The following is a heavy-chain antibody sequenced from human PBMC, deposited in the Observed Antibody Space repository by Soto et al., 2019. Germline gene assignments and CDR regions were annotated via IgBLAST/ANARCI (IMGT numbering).Heavy chain of an antibody. V-gene: IGHV1-18*04. CDR3: ARDKDFGVVISDDYYYFGMDV. CDR2: LSAYNGNT. J-gene: IGHJ6*02. D-gene: IGHD3-3*01. Sequence: ASVKVSCKASGYVYTNYAFSWVGQAPGQGLEWMGWLSAYNGNTNFAQKFQGRVTMTTDTSTSTAYMELRSLRSDDTAVYYCARDKDFGVVISDDYYYFGMDVWG. CDR1: GYVYTNYA.